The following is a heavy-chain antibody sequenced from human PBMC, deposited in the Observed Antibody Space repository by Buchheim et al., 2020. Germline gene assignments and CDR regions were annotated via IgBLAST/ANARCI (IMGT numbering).Heavy chain of an antibody. CDR1: GFTFSSYA. Sequence: EVQLLESGGGLVQPGGSLRLSCAASGFTFSSYAMSWVRQAPGKGLEWVSAISGSGGSTYYADSVTGRFTISRDNSTNTLYLQMNSLRAEDTAVYYCAKDRDPNVLRFLEWLLHYYYYYMDVWGKGTT. D-gene: IGHD3-3*01. CDR3: AKDRDPNVLRFLEWLLHYYYYYMDV. J-gene: IGHJ6*03. V-gene: IGHV3-23*01. CDR2: ISGSGGST.